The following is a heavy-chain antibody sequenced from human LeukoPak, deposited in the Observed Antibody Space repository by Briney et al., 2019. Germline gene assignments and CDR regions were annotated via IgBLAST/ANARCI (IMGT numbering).Heavy chain of an antibody. CDR1: GYIFSGYY. CDR2: INPNSGDT. D-gene: IGHD6-6*01. Sequence: GASVKVSCKASGYIFSGYYMHWVRQAPGQGLEWMGWINPNSGDTNYAQKFQGRVTMTRDTSISTAYMELSRLRSDDTAVYYCASIVGECSSSGSYWGQGTLVTVSS. CDR3: ASIVGECSSSGSY. V-gene: IGHV1-2*02. J-gene: IGHJ4*02.